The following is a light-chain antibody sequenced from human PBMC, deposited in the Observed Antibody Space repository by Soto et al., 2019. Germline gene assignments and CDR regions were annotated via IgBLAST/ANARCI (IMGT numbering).Light chain of an antibody. J-gene: IGKJ1*01. V-gene: IGKV1-39*01. Sequence: DIQMTQSPPSLSASVGDRVTITCRASQSINSYLNWYQQKPGKAPDLLIYVASSLQSGVPSRFSGSGSGTDFTLTISSLQPEDSATYYCQQSYTFPWTFGQGTRVDIK. CDR1: QSINSY. CDR3: QQSYTFPWT. CDR2: VAS.